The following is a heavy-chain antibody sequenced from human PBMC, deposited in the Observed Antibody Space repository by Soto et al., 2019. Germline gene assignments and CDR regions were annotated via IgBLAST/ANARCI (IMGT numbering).Heavy chain of an antibody. CDR2: IYPSGST. CDR1: GGSISRSNW. V-gene: IGHV4-4*02. CDR3: ARRNYDTSGYYYWFDP. J-gene: IGHJ5*02. D-gene: IGHD3-22*01. Sequence: SETLSLTCAVSGGSISRSNWWSWVRQSPGKGLEWIGEIYPSGSTNYNPPLKSRVTISVDKSKNQFSLKLTSVTAADSAVYYCARRNYDTSGYYYWFDPWGQGTLVTVSS.